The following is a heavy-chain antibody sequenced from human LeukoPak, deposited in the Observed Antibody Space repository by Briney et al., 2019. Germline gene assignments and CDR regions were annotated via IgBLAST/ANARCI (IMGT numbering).Heavy chain of an antibody. V-gene: IGHV3-21*01. D-gene: IGHD1-26*01. CDR2: ISSSSSYI. Sequence: GGSLRLSCAASGFTFSSYSMNWVRQAPGKGLEWVSSISSSSSYIYYADSVKGRFTISRDSAKNSLYLQMNSLRAEDTAVYYCARGEYSGSYYFDYWGQGTLVTVSS. J-gene: IGHJ4*02. CDR3: ARGEYSGSYYFDY. CDR1: GFTFSSYS.